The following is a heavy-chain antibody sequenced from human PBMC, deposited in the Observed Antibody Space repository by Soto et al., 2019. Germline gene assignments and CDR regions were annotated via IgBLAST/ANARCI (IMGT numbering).Heavy chain of an antibody. CDR3: ARIYCTTTTCDSWFDP. V-gene: IGHV5-10-1*01. CDR2: IDPGDTYA. J-gene: IGHJ5*02. CDR1: GYTFTTFW. Sequence: GESLKIPCTCFGYTFTTFWISWVRQMPGKGLEWMGRIDPGDTYATYSPAFQGHVTISADKATSTAYLQWSSLKASDTAMYFCARIYCTTTTCDSWFDPWGQGTLVTVSS. D-gene: IGHD2-2*01.